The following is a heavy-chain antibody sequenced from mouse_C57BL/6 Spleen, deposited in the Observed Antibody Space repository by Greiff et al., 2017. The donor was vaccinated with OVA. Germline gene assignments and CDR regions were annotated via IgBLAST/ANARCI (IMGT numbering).Heavy chain of an antibody. V-gene: IGHV5-17*01. Sequence: EVMLVESGGGLVKPGGSLKLSCAASGFTFSDYGMHWVRQAPEKGLEWVSYISSGSSTIYYADTVKGRFTISRDNAKNTLFLQMTSLRSEDTAMYYCASLYYYGSRSFDYWGQGTTLTVSS. CDR2: ISSGSSTI. J-gene: IGHJ2*01. CDR3: ASLYYYGSRSFDY. CDR1: GFTFSDYG. D-gene: IGHD1-1*01.